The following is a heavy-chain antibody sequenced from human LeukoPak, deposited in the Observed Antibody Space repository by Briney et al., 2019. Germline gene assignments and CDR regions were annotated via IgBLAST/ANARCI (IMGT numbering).Heavy chain of an antibody. Sequence: SQTLSLTCTVSGGSISSGGYYWSWIRQPPGKGLEWIGYIYYSGSTNYNPSLKSRVTISVDTSKNQFSLKLSSVTAADTAVYYCAREAGRGYPDYWGQGTLVTVSS. CDR2: IYYSGST. V-gene: IGHV4-61*08. J-gene: IGHJ4*02. D-gene: IGHD5-18*01. CDR1: GGSISSGGYY. CDR3: AREAGRGYPDY.